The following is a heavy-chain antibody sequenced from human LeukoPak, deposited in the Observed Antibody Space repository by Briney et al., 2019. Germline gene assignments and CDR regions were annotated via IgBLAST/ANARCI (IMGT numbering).Heavy chain of an antibody. D-gene: IGHD6-13*01. CDR1: GGSFSGYY. CDR2: INHSGST. Sequence: PSETLSLTCAVYGGSFSGYYWSWIRQPPGKGLEWIGEINHSGSTNYNPSLKSRVTISVDTSKNQFSLKPSSVTAADTAVYYCARGPLAAAGTFDYWGQGTLVTVSS. V-gene: IGHV4-34*01. CDR3: ARGPLAAAGTFDY. J-gene: IGHJ4*02.